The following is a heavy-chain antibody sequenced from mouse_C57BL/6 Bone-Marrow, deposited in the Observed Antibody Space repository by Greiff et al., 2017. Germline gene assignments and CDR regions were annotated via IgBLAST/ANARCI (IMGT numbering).Heavy chain of an antibody. V-gene: IGHV4-1*01. CDR1: GIDFSRYW. J-gene: IGHJ3*01. CDR2: IKPDSSTI. D-gene: IGHD2-1*01. Sequence: EASGIDFSRYWMSWVRRSPGKGLEWIGEIKPDSSTINYAPSLKDKFIISRDNATNTLYLQMSNVRSEDTALYYCARLYPAWFAYWGQGTLVTVSA. CDR3: ARLYPAWFAY.